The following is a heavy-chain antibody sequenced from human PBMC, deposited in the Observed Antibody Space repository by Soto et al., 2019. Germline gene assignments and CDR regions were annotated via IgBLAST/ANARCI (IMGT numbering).Heavy chain of an antibody. CDR2: INHSGST. CDR3: ARLYCSGNSCSFGGAFDI. CDR1: GGSFSGYY. D-gene: IGHD2-2*01. Sequence: SETLSLTCAVYGGSFSGYYWSWIRQPPGKGLEWIGEINHSGSTNYNPSLKSRVTISVDTSNNHFSLKLSSVTAADTAVYYCARLYCSGNSCSFGGAFDIWGQGTMVTVS. J-gene: IGHJ3*02. V-gene: IGHV4-34*01.